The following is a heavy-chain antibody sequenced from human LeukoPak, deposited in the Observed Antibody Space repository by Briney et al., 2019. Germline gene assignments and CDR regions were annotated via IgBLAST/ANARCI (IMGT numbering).Heavy chain of an antibody. V-gene: IGHV4-34*01. D-gene: IGHD4-17*01. Sequence: SETLSLTCAVYGGSFSGYYWTWIRQPPGKGLEWIGEINYSGSTNYNPSLKSRVTISVDTSKNQFSLKLTSVTAADTAVYYCARNYGDNNFDYWGQGTLVTVSS. CDR3: ARNYGDNNFDY. J-gene: IGHJ4*02. CDR1: GGSFSGYY. CDR2: INYSGST.